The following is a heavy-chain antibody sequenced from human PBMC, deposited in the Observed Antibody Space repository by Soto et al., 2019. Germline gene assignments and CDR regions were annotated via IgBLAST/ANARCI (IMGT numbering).Heavy chain of an antibody. CDR3: ARDKGTNWTYQRGMDV. V-gene: IGHV3-53*01. D-gene: IGHD1-7*01. J-gene: IGHJ6*02. CDR1: GFTVSSNY. Sequence: EVQLVESGGGLIQPGGSLRLSCAASGFTVSSNYMSWVRQAPGKGLEWVSVIYSGGSTYYADSVKGRFTISRDNSKHTRYLQMNSLRADDTAVYYCARDKGTNWTYQRGMDVWGQGTPVTVSS. CDR2: IYSGGST.